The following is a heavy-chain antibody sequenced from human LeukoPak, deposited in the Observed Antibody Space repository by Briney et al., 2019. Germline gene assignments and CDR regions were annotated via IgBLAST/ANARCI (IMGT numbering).Heavy chain of an antibody. CDR2: ISSGSTT. CDR3: AREFRTVTTILIDY. V-gene: IGHV3-48*03. J-gene: IGHJ4*02. Sequence: PGGSLRLSCAASGFTFSSYEMNWVRQAPGKGLEWVSYISSGSTTYYTDSVKGRFTISRDNAKNSLFLQMNSLRAEDTAVYYCAREFRTVTTILIDYWGQGTLVTVSS. D-gene: IGHD4-17*01. CDR1: GFTFSSYE.